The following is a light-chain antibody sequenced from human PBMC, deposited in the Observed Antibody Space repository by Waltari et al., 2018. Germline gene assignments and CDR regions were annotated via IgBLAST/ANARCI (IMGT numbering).Light chain of an antibody. Sequence: IQMTQSPSSLSASVGDRVTITCRASQSISSYLNWYQQKPEKAPKLLIYAASSLQSGVPSRFSGSGSGTDFTLTISSLQPEDFATYYCQQSYSTPGTFGQGTKLEIK. J-gene: IGKJ2*01. CDR1: QSISSY. CDR3: QQSYSTPGT. CDR2: AAS. V-gene: IGKV1-39*01.